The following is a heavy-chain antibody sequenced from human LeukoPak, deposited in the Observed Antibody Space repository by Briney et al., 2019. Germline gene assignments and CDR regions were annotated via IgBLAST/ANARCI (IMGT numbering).Heavy chain of an antibody. D-gene: IGHD6-19*01. CDR1: GFTFSSYD. Sequence: GGSLGLSCAASGFTFSSYDMSWVRPAPGKGLEWVSAISGSGGSTYYADSVKARFTISRDNSKNTLYLQMNSLRAEDTAVYYCAKDRGSGWYLNWGQGTLVTVSS. J-gene: IGHJ4*02. CDR2: ISGSGGST. V-gene: IGHV3-23*01. CDR3: AKDRGSGWYLN.